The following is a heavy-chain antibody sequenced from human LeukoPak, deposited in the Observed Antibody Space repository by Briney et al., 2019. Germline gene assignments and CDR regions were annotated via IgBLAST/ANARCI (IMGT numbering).Heavy chain of an antibody. J-gene: IGHJ4*02. CDR3: ASSSIAAAGTDY. Sequence: PSETLSLTCTVSGGSISSYYWSWIRQPPGKGLEWIGYVYYSGSTNYNPSLKSRVTISVDTSKNQFSLKLSSVTAADTAVYYCASSSIAAAGTDYWGQGTLVTVSS. D-gene: IGHD6-13*01. CDR1: GGSISSYY. V-gene: IGHV4-59*01. CDR2: VYYSGST.